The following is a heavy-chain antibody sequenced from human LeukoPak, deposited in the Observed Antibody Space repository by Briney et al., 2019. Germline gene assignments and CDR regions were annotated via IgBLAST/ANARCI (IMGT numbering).Heavy chain of an antibody. D-gene: IGHD4-17*01. CDR1: GLTVSSNY. CDR3: ARDPGYGDPRGF. V-gene: IGHV3-53*01. J-gene: IGHJ4*02. Sequence: GGSLRLSCAASGLTVSSNYMSWVRQAPGEGLEWLSVIDSGGNTYYADSVKGRFTISRDNSKNTLYLQMNGLRAEDTAVYYCARDPGYGDPRGFWGQGTLVTVST. CDR2: IDSGGNT.